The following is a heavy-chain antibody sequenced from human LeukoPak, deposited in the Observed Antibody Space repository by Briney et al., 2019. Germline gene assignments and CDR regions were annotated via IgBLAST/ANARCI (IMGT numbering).Heavy chain of an antibody. CDR1: GFTFSSYG. CDR3: ARDGDSEDYYYGMDV. Sequence: PGRSLRRSCAASGFTFSSYGMHWVRQAPGKGLEWVAVIWYDGSNKYYADSVKGRFTISRDNSKNTLYLQMNSLRAEDTAVYYCARDGDSEDYYYGMDVWGQGTTVTVSS. J-gene: IGHJ6*02. CDR2: IWYDGSNK. D-gene: IGHD2-21*02. V-gene: IGHV3-33*01.